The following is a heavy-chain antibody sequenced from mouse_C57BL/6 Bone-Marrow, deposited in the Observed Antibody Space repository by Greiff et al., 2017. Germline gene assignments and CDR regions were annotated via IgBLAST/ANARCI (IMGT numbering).Heavy chain of an antibody. CDR2: ISSGGSYT. V-gene: IGHV5-6*01. J-gene: IGHJ1*03. Sequence: EVHLVESGGDLVKPGGSLKLSCAASGFTFSSYGMSWVRQTPDKRLEWVATISSGGSYTYYPDSVKGRFTISRDNAKNTLYLQMSSLKSEDTAMYYCARRVVYWYGDVWGTGTTVTVSS. D-gene: IGHD1-1*02. CDR3: ARRVVYWYGDV. CDR1: GFTFSSYG.